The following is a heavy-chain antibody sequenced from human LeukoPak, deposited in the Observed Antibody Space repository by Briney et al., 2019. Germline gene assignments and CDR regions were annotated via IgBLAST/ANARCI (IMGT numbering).Heavy chain of an antibody. CDR1: GYTFTGYY. CDR3: ARDPRGVVVAATPYYYYYYYMDV. D-gene: IGHD2-15*01. Sequence: ASVKVSCKASGYTFTGYYMHWVRQAPGQGLEWMGRLNPNSGGTNYAQKFQGRVTMTRDTSISTAYMELSRLRSDDTAVYYCARDPRGVVVAATPYYYYYYYMDVWGKGTTVTVSS. J-gene: IGHJ6*03. CDR2: LNPNSGGT. V-gene: IGHV1-2*06.